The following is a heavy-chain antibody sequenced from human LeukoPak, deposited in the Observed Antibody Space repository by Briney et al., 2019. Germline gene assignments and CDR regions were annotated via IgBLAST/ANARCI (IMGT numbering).Heavy chain of an antibody. J-gene: IGHJ4*02. CDR2: IYYSGST. V-gene: IGHV4-61*01. Sequence: SETLSLTCTVSGGSVSSGSYYWSWIRQPPGKGLEWIGYIYYSGSTNYNPSLKSRVTISVDTSKNQFSLKLSSVTAADTAVYHCAREAMYSYGNNFDYWGQGTLVTISS. CDR1: GGSVSSGSYY. D-gene: IGHD5-18*01. CDR3: AREAMYSYGNNFDY.